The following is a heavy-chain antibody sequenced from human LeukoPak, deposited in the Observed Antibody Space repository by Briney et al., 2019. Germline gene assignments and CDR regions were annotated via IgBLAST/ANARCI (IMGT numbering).Heavy chain of an antibody. CDR2: ISSSGSTM. CDR1: GFTFSSNG. V-gene: IGHV3-48*03. CDR3: ARDVAPIDY. Sequence: GGSLRLSCAASGFTFSSNGMNWVRQAPGKGLEWVSYISSSGSTMYYADSVKGRFTISRDNAKNSLYLQMNSLRAEDTAVYYCARDVAPIDYWGQGALVTVSS. J-gene: IGHJ4*02.